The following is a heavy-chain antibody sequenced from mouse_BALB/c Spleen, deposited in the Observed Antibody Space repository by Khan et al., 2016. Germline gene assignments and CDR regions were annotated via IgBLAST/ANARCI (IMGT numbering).Heavy chain of an antibody. CDR3: ARADQDYVAWFAS. V-gene: IGHV2-9*02. J-gene: IGHJ3*01. Sequence: QVQLKESGPGLVAPSQSLSITCTVSGFSLTNSGVHWIRQPPGKGLEWLGVIWPGGSTDYNSALMSRLSITKDNSQHQLFLLMLSLQPDDTAMYFCARADQDYVAWFASWGQGTLVFVSA. D-gene: IGHD2-4*01. CDR2: IWPGGST. CDR1: GFSLTNSG.